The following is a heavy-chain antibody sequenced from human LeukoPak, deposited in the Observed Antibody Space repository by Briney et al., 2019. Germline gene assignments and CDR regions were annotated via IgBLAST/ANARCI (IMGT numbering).Heavy chain of an antibody. J-gene: IGHJ6*04. CDR1: GFTFSSYA. Sequence: PGRSLRLSCAASGFTFSSYAMHWVRQAPGKGLEWVAVISHDGSNKYYADSVKGRFTISRDNSKNTLYLQMNSLRAEDTTVYYCARDLGTSSHYYYGMDVWGKGPTVTVSS. D-gene: IGHD2-2*01. CDR2: ISHDGSNK. V-gene: IGHV3-30-3*01. CDR3: ARDLGTSSHYYYGMDV.